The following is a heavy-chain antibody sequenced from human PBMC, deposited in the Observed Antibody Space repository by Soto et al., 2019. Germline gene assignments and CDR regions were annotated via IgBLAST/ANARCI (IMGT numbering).Heavy chain of an antibody. CDR2: IYSGHTT. J-gene: IGHJ5*02. CDR3: ARDYNFSFDP. V-gene: IGHV3-53*01. CDR1: ECIVSGNG. Sequence: GGFQRHSKIASECIVSGNGGSWVRQDPGKGLEWVSVIYSGHTTYYADSVEGRFTISRDDSKNQFSLKLSSVTAADTAVYYCARDYNFSFDPWGQRTLVTVSS. D-gene: IGHD3-10*01.